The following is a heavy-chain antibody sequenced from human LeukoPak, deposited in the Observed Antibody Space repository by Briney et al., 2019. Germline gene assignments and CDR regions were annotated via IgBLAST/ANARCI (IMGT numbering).Heavy chain of an antibody. CDR2: ISSSGSTI. Sequence: SGGSLRLSCAASRFTFSSYEMNWVRQTPGKGLEWVSNISSSGSTISYADSVKGRSTISRDNANHSLYLQMNSLRADDTAVYYCAREAAADVFDIWGQGTMVTVSS. CDR3: AREAAADVFDI. J-gene: IGHJ3*02. CDR1: RFTFSSYE. V-gene: IGHV3-48*03. D-gene: IGHD6-13*01.